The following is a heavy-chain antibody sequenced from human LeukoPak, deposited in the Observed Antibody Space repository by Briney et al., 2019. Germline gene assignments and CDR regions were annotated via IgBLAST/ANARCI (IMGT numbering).Heavy chain of an antibody. CDR1: GSSISTSY. CDR2: IYYSGYT. D-gene: IGHD1-26*01. J-gene: IGHJ4*02. V-gene: IGHV4-59*01. CDR3: ARARSDSGRFDS. Sequence: SETLSLTCTFSGSSISTSYWSWIRQPPGKGLEWIAYIYYSGYTNYNPSLKSRVTISIDTSKNQFSLKLSSVTAADTAVYYCARARSDSGRFDSWGQGTLATVSS.